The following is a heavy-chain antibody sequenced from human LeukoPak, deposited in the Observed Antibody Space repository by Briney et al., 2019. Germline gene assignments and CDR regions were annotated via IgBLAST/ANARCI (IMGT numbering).Heavy chain of an antibody. CDR3: AIDYYDGSGSYYDY. D-gene: IGHD3-10*01. CDR2: ISGSGGST. Sequence: GGSLRLSCAASGLTFSNYVMTWVRQAPGKGLEWVSTISGSGGSTYYADSVKGRFTFTRDNSKNTLYLQMNSLTAEDTAVYYCAIDYYDGSGSYYDYWGQGTLITVSS. V-gene: IGHV3-23*01. CDR1: GLTFSNYV. J-gene: IGHJ4*02.